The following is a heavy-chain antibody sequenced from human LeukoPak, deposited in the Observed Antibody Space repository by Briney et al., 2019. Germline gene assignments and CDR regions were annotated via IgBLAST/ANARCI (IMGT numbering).Heavy chain of an antibody. V-gene: IGHV3-21*01. CDR2: ISSSSSYI. CDR3: ARDRYSPYSSGWDLFDY. J-gene: IGHJ4*02. Sequence: GGSLRLSCAASGFTFSSYSMNWVRQAPGKGLEWVSSISSSSSYIYYADSVKGRFTISRDNAENSLYLQMNSLRAEDTAVYYCARDRYSPYSSGWDLFDYWGQGTLVTVSS. CDR1: GFTFSSYS. D-gene: IGHD6-19*01.